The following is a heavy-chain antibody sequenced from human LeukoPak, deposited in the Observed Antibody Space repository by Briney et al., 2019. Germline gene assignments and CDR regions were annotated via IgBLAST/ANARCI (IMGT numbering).Heavy chain of an antibody. CDR3: ARGRGGTAVAATDIDFDY. CDR1: GGSFSGYY. CDR2: INHSGST. Sequence: SETLSLTCAVYGGSFSGYYWSWIRQPPGKGLEWIGEINHSGSTNYNPSLKSRVTISVDTSKNQFSLKLSSVTAADTAVYYCARGRGGTAVAATDIDFDYWGQGILVTVSS. V-gene: IGHV4-34*01. D-gene: IGHD6-19*01. J-gene: IGHJ4*02.